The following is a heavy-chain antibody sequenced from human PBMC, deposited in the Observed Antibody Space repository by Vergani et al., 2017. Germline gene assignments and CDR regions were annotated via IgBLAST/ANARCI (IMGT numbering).Heavy chain of an antibody. D-gene: IGHD2-15*01. V-gene: IGHV4-4*03. J-gene: IGHJ3*02. CDR1: GDSFRSNKW. Sequence: QVQLQESGPGLVKPPGTLSLTCAVSGDSFRSNKWWTWVRQPPGKTLDWIGEISHSGSTNYNPSLKGRVTLSLDTSKNQFSLRLSSVTAADTAVYYCARDPKSYCSGGSCFSVWGAFDIWGRGTTVTVSS. CDR3: ARDPKSYCSGGSCFSVWGAFDI. CDR2: ISHSGST.